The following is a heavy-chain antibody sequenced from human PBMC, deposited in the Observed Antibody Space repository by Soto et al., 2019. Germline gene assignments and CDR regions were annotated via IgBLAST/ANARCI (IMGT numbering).Heavy chain of an antibody. V-gene: IGHV3-21*01. Sequence: EVQLVESGGGLVKPGGSLRLSCAASGFTFSSYSMNWVRQAPGKGLEWVSSISSSSSYIYYADSVKGRFTISRDNAKNSLYLQMNSLRAEDTAVYYCAREGGDIVVVEGMDVWGQGTTVTVSS. CDR2: ISSSSSYI. D-gene: IGHD2-2*01. J-gene: IGHJ6*02. CDR3: AREGGDIVVVEGMDV. CDR1: GFTFSSYS.